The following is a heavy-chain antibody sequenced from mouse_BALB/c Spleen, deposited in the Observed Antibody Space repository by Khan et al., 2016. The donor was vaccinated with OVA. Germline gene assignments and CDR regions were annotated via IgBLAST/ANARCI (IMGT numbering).Heavy chain of an antibody. V-gene: IGHV1-4*01. CDR3: VEEGAYFRSDGLFAY. CDR2: INPSNNYT. CDR1: GYTFTSYT. J-gene: IGHJ3*01. Sequence: QVRMQQSGAELARPGASVKMSCKASGYTFTSYTMPWVRQRPGQALEWIGHINPSNNYTNYNQNFKDKAALIVDKSSSTAYTQLSSLPSADSAVYYCVEEGAYFRSDGLFAYWGQGTLVTVSA. D-gene: IGHD2-14*01.